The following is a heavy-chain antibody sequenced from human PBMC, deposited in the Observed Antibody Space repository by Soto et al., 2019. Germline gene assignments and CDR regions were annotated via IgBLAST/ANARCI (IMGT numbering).Heavy chain of an antibody. Sequence: QVQLVQSGAEVKKPGASVKVSCKASGYTFTSYAMHWVRQAPGQRLEWMGWINAGNGNTKYSQKFQGRVTITRDTSASTAYMELSSLRSEDTVVYYCARGGYSYADFDYWGQGTLVTVSS. CDR3: ARGGYSYADFDY. D-gene: IGHD5-18*01. CDR1: GYTFTSYA. CDR2: INAGNGNT. J-gene: IGHJ4*02. V-gene: IGHV1-3*01.